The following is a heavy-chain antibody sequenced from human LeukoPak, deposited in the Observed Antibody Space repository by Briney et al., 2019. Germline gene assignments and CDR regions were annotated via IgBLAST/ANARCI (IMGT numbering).Heavy chain of an antibody. Sequence: KTSETLSLTCTVSGGSISSYYWSWIRQPPGKGLEWIGYIYYSGGTNYNPSLKSRVTISVDTSKNQFSLKLSSVTAADTAVYYCAILSVTTGAFDIWGQGTMVTVSS. CDR1: GGSISSYY. D-gene: IGHD5-18*01. CDR3: AILSVTTGAFDI. J-gene: IGHJ3*02. V-gene: IGHV4-59*08. CDR2: IYYSGGT.